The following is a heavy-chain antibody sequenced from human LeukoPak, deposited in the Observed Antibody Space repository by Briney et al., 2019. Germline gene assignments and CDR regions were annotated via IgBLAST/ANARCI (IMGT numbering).Heavy chain of an antibody. CDR2: IIPIFGTA. J-gene: IGHJ6*02. D-gene: IGHD2-2*01. CDR3: ARNRCSSTSCYALPWYGMDV. V-gene: IGHV1-69*13. CDR1: GYTFTNYA. Sequence: ASVKVSCKGSGYTFTNYAVHWVRQAPGQRLEWLGGIIPIFGTANYAQKFQGRVTITADESTSTAYMELSSLRSEDTAVYYCARNRCSSTSCYALPWYGMDVWGQGTTVTVSS.